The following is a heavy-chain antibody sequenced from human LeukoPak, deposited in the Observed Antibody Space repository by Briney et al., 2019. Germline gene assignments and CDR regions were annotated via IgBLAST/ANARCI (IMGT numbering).Heavy chain of an antibody. CDR3: ARLGGVYSYAYRKEYYFDY. V-gene: IGHV4-59*08. CDR2: IYYSGST. D-gene: IGHD5-18*01. Sequence: SETLSLTCTVSGGSISSYYWSWIRQPPGKGLEWIGYIYYSGSTNYNPSLKSRVTISVDTSKNQFSLKLSSVTAADTAVYYCARLGGVYSYAYRKEYYFDYWGQGTLVTVSS. J-gene: IGHJ4*02. CDR1: GGSISSYY.